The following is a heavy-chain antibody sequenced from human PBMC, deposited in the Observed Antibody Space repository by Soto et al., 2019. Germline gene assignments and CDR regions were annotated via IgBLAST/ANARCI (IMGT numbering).Heavy chain of an antibody. CDR1: GFTFSSYG. J-gene: IGHJ6*01. CDR2: ISYDGSNK. CDR3: XXXXXXXXXXGLXXYY. V-gene: IGHV3-30*03. Sequence: QVQLVESGGGVVQPGRSLRLSCAASGFTFSSYGMHWVRQAPGKGLEWVAVISYDGSNKYYADSVKGPFTISRDNSKXXXXXXXNXLRAEDTXXXXXXXXXXXXXXXGLXXYY.